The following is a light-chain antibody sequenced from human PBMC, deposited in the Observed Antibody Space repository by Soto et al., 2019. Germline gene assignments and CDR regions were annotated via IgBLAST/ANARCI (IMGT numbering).Light chain of an antibody. CDR2: AAS. CDR3: QEADSFPVT. CDR1: QGISRW. V-gene: IGKV1-12*01. J-gene: IGKJ4*01. Sequence: DIQMTQSPSSVSASVGDRVTITCRASQGISRWVAWYQQKPGNAPKLLIYAASSLQSGVPSRFSGTGSGTDFTLTISSLQPDDFATYYCQEADSFPVTFGGGTKVEIK.